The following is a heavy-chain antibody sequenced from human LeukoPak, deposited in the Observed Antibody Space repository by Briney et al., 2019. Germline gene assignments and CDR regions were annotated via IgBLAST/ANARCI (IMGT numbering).Heavy chain of an antibody. CDR3: ARHIPRDDAFDI. J-gene: IGHJ3*02. CDR2: IYYSGST. Sequence: SETLSLTCTVSGGSISSYYWSWIRQPPGKGLEWIGYIYYSGSTNYNPSLKSRVTISVDTSKNQFSLKLSSVTAADTAVYYCARHIPRDDAFDIWGQGTMVTVSS. V-gene: IGHV4-59*08. CDR1: GGSISSYY.